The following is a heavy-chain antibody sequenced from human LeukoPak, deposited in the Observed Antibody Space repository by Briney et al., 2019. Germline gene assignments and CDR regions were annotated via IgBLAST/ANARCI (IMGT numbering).Heavy chain of an antibody. CDR2: ISGSGGST. D-gene: IGHD1-7*01. CDR1: GFTFSSYA. Sequence: PGGSLRLSCAASGFTFSSYAMSWVRQAPGKGLEWVSAISGSGGSTYYAVSVKGRFTISRDNSKNTLYLQMNSLRAEDTAVYYCAKGQLELRSLEDYYYYYMDVWGKGTTVTVSS. CDR3: AKGQLELRSLEDYYYYYMDV. J-gene: IGHJ6*03. V-gene: IGHV3-23*01.